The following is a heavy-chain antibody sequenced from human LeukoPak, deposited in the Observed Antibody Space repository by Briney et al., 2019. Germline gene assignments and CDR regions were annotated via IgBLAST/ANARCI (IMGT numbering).Heavy chain of an antibody. Sequence: GGSLRLSCAASVFTFSSYAMSWVRQAPGKGLEWVSAISGSGGSTYYADSVKGRFTISRDNSKNTLYLQMNSLRAEDTAVYYCAKLHDYGDYYFDYWGQGTLVTVSS. CDR3: AKLHDYGDYYFDY. D-gene: IGHD4-17*01. CDR1: VFTFSSYA. J-gene: IGHJ4*02. V-gene: IGHV3-23*01. CDR2: ISGSGGST.